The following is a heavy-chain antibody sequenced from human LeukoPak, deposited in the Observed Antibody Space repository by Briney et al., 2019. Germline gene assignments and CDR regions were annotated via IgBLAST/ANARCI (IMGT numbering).Heavy chain of an antibody. D-gene: IGHD1-14*01. J-gene: IGHJ6*03. CDR3: ARQSPEYYYYYYYMDV. V-gene: IGHV5-51*01. CDR2: IYPGDSDT. Sequence: GESLQISCKGSGYSFTSYWIGWVRQMPGKGLEWMGIIYPGDSDTRYSPSFQGQVTISADKSISTAYLQWSSLKASDTAMYYCARQSPEYYYYYYYMDVWGKGTTVTVSS. CDR1: GYSFTSYW.